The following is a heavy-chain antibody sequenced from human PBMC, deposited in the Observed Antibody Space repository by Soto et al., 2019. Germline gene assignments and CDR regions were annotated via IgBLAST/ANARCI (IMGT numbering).Heavy chain of an antibody. Sequence: GGSLRLSCAASSFTFSNYGMSWVRQAPGKGLEWVSTITGSGSSTYYADSVKGRFTISRDNSKNTLYLQMNSLRAEDTAVYYCAREIERLLGFWGQGTLVTVSS. CDR1: SFTFSNYG. V-gene: IGHV3-23*01. CDR2: ITGSGSST. D-gene: IGHD3-3*01. CDR3: AREIERLLGF. J-gene: IGHJ4*02.